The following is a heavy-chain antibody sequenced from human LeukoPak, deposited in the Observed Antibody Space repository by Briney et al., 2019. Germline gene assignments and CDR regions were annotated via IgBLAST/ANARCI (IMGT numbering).Heavy chain of an antibody. CDR3: ARDRADYYDSSGPPGY. D-gene: IGHD3-22*01. CDR2: IKQDGSEK. J-gene: IGHJ4*02. V-gene: IGHV3-7*04. Sequence: HGGSLRLSCAASGFTFSSYCMSWVRQAPGQGLEWVANIKQDGSEKYYVDSVKGRFTISRDNAKNSLYLQMNSLRAEDTAVYYCARDRADYYDSSGPPGYWGQGTLVTVSS. CDR1: GFTFSSYC.